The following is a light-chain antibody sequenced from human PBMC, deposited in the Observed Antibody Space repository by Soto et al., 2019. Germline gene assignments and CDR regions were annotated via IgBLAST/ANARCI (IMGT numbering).Light chain of an antibody. V-gene: IGLV1-51*01. CDR2: DNN. CDR1: SSNIGNNY. CDR3: GTWDSSLTARV. Sequence: QSVLTQPPSVSAAPGQKVTISCSGSSSNIGNNYVSWYQQLPGTAPKLLIYDNNKRPSGIPDRFSGSKSGTSATLGITGLQTGDEADYYCGTWDSSLTARVSGGGTKVTVL. J-gene: IGLJ3*02.